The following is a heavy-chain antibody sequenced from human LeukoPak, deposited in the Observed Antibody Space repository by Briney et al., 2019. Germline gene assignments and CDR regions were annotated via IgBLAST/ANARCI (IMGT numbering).Heavy chain of an antibody. V-gene: IGHV3-7*01. D-gene: IGHD1-26*01. CDR3: ARTSTGSYFRGEYFDY. J-gene: IGHJ4*02. CDR1: GFYLGGYW. CDR2: IKCDGSDK. Sequence: PGGSLTRSCVASGFYLGGYWMTWVRQAQGQGLEWLASIKCDGSDKYYVDSVKGRFTISRDNTKNSLYLEMNSLGDEDTAVYYCARTSTGSYFRGEYFDYWGQGTLVTDSS.